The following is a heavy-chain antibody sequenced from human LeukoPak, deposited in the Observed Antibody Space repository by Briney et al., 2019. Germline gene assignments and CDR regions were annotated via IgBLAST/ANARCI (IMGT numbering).Heavy chain of an antibody. CDR3: ARVDSRDSAMVIWFDP. Sequence: SETLSLTCTVSGGSISSYYWSWIRQPPGKGLEWIGYIYYSGSTNYNPSLKSRVTISVDTSKNQFSLKLSSVTAADTVVYYCARVDSRDSAMVIWFDPWGQGTLVTVSS. CDR2: IYYSGST. CDR1: GGSISSYY. J-gene: IGHJ5*02. D-gene: IGHD5-18*01. V-gene: IGHV4-59*01.